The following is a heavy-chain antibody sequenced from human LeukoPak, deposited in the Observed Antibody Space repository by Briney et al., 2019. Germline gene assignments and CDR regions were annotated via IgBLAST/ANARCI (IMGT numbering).Heavy chain of an antibody. CDR1: GGTFSSYA. Sequence: ASVKVSCKASGGTFSSYAISWVRQAPGQGLEWMGGIIPIFGTANYAQTFQGRVTITADESTSTAYMELSSLRSEDTAVYYCPGWWNVLRFLEWSLAVFDIWGQGTLVTVSS. J-gene: IGHJ3*02. CDR3: PGWWNVLRFLEWSLAVFDI. CDR2: IIPIFGTA. D-gene: IGHD3-3*01. V-gene: IGHV1-69*13.